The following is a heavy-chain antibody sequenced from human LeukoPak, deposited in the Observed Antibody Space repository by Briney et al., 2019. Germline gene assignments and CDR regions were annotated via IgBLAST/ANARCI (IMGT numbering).Heavy chain of an antibody. Sequence: SVKVSCKASGYTFTGYYMHWVRQAPGQGLEWMGRINPMLDIANYVQKFQGRITISADKSTGTVYMELSNLRSEDTAIYYCGRPANYYGSGTYYIDAFDIWGQGTKVTVSS. CDR2: INPMLDIA. CDR3: GRPANYYGSGTYYIDAFDI. D-gene: IGHD3-10*01. J-gene: IGHJ3*02. CDR1: GYTFTGYY. V-gene: IGHV1-69*02.